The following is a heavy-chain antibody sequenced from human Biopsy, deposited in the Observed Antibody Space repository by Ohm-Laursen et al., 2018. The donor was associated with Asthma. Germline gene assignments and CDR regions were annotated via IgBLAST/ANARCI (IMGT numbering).Heavy chain of an antibody. J-gene: IGHJ5*02. Sequence: SLRLSCAASGFAVSRDHMFWVRQAPGKGLEWVSVIYSGGTSHTADSVRGRFTISRDYSKNTLCLQMHSLRAEDTAVYYCAKDKYGSSSHLELWGRGTLVTVSS. CDR2: IYSGGTS. CDR1: GFAVSRDH. V-gene: IGHV3-66*01. CDR3: AKDKYGSSSHLEL. D-gene: IGHD2-2*01.